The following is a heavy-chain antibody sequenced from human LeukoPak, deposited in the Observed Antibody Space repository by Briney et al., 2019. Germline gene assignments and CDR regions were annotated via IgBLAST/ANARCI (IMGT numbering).Heavy chain of an antibody. CDR2: INHSGST. D-gene: IGHD6-19*01. Sequence: SETLSLTCAVYGGSFSGYYWSWIRQPPGKGLEWIGEINHSGSTNYNPSLKSRVTISVDTSKNQFSLKLSSVTAADTAVYYCARGRVSGWYSLASRECFQHWGQGTLVTVSS. CDR3: ARGRVSGWYSLASRECFQH. J-gene: IGHJ1*01. V-gene: IGHV4-34*01. CDR1: GGSFSGYY.